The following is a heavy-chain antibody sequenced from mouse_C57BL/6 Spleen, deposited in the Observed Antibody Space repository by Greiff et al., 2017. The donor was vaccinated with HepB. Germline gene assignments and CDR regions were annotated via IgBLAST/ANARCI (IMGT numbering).Heavy chain of an antibody. CDR3: ERKGNRNCMDY. Sequence: EVLGVESGGGLVKPGGSLKLSCAASGFTFSDYGMHWVRQAPEKGLEWVAYISSGSSTIYYADTVQGRFTISRDNAKNTLFLQMTSLRSEDTAMYYSERKGNRNCMDYWGQGTSVTVSS. V-gene: IGHV5-17*01. CDR2: ISSGSSTI. D-gene: IGHD2-14*01. J-gene: IGHJ4*01. CDR1: GFTFSDYG.